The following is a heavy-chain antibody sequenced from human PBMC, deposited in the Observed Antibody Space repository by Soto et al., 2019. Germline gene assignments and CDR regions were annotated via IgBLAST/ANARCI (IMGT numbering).Heavy chain of an antibody. CDR3: ASTKYDSSAYYYWYLGL. V-gene: IGHV1-18*04. CDR2: ISTYNEKK. D-gene: IGHD3-22*01. J-gene: IGHJ2*01. Sequence: ASVKVSCKTSVYRFTTYGISCVRQAPGQGLEWMGWISTYNEKKKYIQKFQGRLTMTTEASTSTAYMELKNLRSDNTAVYYCASTKYDSSAYYYWYLGLWGRGTLVTVSS. CDR1: VYRFTTYG.